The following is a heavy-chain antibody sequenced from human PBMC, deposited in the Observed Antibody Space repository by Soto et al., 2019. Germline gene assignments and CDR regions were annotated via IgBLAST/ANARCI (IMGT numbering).Heavy chain of an antibody. V-gene: IGHV4-31*03. CDR3: RVTPFRQTQRIDY. D-gene: IGHD5-18*01. CDR1: GGSISSGGYY. CDR2: IYYSGST. Sequence: PSETLSLTCTVSGGSISSGGYYWSWIRQHPGKGLEWIGYIYYSGSTYYNPSLKSRVTISVDTSKNQFSLKLSSATAEDTAVYYCRVTPFRQTQRIDYWGQGTLVTVSS. J-gene: IGHJ4*02.